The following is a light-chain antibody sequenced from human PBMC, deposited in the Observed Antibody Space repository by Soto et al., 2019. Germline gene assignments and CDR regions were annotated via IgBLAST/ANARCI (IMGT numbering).Light chain of an antibody. CDR2: GVS. Sequence: EVVLTQSPGTLSLSPGERATLSCRASQSVGSTYLAWYQRKPGQAPRLLIYGVSSRATGIPDRFSGSGSGTDFTLTISRLEPEDFAVYYCQQYGSSIITFGQGTRLEIK. CDR3: QQYGSSIIT. J-gene: IGKJ5*01. CDR1: QSVGSTY. V-gene: IGKV3-20*01.